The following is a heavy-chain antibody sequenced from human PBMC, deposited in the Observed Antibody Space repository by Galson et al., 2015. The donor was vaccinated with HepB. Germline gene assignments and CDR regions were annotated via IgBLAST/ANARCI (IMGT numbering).Heavy chain of an antibody. D-gene: IGHD3-10*01. CDR3: AREGRLGGDAFDI. J-gene: IGHJ3*02. Sequence: SVKVSCKASGYTFTSYAMHWVRQAPGQSLEWMGWITAGNGNTKYSQKFQGRVTITRDTSASTAYMELSSLRSEDTAVYYCAREGRLGGDAFDIWGQGTMVTVSS. V-gene: IGHV1-3*01. CDR2: ITAGNGNT. CDR1: GYTFTSYA.